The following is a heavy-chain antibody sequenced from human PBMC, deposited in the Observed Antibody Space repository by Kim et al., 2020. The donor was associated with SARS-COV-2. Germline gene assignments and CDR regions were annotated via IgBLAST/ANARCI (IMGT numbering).Heavy chain of an antibody. V-gene: IGHV3-30*04. D-gene: IGHD5-18*01. CDR1: GFAFNVFS. CDR2: ISHDGSNK. Sequence: GGSLRLSCAASGFAFNVFSIHWVRQTPGKGLVWVAVISHDGSNKYYADSVKGRFTISRDNSKNTMSLQMNSLRAEDTAVYYCARVGYRYSFAGEIDP. J-gene: IGHJ5*02. CDR3: ARVGYRYSFAGEIDP.